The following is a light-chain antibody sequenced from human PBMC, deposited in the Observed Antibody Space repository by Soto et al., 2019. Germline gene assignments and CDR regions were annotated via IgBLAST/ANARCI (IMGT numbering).Light chain of an antibody. CDR3: CSYAGSSYV. CDR2: DVS. J-gene: IGLJ1*01. V-gene: IGLV2-11*01. CDR1: SSDVGGYNY. Sequence: QSVLTQPRSVSGSPGQSVTISCTGTSSDVGGYNYVSWYQQHPGKAPKLMIYDVSKRPSGVPDRFSGSKSGNTASLTISGLQAEDEADYYCCSYAGSSYVFGTVTQVTVL.